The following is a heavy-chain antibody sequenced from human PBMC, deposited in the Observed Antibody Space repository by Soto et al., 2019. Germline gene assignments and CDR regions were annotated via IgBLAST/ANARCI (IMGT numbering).Heavy chain of an antibody. Sequence: QVQLQESGPGLVKPSETLSLTCTVSGGSITNYYCSWFRQPPGKGLEWIGYINYDGYSAYNLSLRRRVTLAVDASKTQFPLMRESVTATDTAVYYCARHGFGPLHGLVDVWGPGTTVIVSS. J-gene: IGHJ6*02. CDR2: INYDGYS. CDR1: GGSITNYY. CDR3: ARHGFGPLHGLVDV. D-gene: IGHD3-10*01. V-gene: IGHV4-59*08.